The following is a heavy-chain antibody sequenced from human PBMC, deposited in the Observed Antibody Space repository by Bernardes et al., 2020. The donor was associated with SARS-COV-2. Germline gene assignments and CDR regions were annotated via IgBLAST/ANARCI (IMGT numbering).Heavy chain of an antibody. J-gene: IGHJ3*01. V-gene: IGHV3-23*01. CDR1: GFIFSTYV. Sequence: GGSLSLSCEVSGFIFSTYVMSWVRQAPGKGLEWVSAIGRSGTSVFYSGSVQGRFTISRDNSKDIVYLQMNSLRTEDTAIYYCARDPPSYAVGSAASFGSTGAYDVWGQGTMVTVSS. CDR3: ARDPPSYAVGSAASFGSTGAYDV. CDR2: IGRSGTSV. D-gene: IGHD1-26*01.